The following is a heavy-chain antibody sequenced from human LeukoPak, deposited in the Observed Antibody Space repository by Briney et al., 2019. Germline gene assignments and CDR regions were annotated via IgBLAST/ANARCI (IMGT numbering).Heavy chain of an antibody. CDR3: ATATYYYGSSGYYQPFDY. CDR1: GYTFTGYY. Sequence: ASVKVSCKASGYTFTGYYMHWVRQAPGQGLEWMGRINPNSGGTNYAQKFQGRVTMTRDTSISTAYMELSRLRSNDTAVYYCATATYYYGSSGYYQPFDYWGQGTLVTVSS. V-gene: IGHV1-2*06. D-gene: IGHD3-22*01. CDR2: INPNSGGT. J-gene: IGHJ4*02.